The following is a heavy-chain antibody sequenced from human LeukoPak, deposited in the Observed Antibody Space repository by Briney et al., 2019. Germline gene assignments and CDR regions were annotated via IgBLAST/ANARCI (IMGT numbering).Heavy chain of an antibody. Sequence: GGSLRLSCAASGFTVSSNYMSCVRQAPGKGLEWVSVIYSGGSTYYADSVKGRFTISRDNSKNTLYLQMNSLRAEDTVVYYCARSEMATILGFDYWGQGTLVTVSS. D-gene: IGHD5-24*01. CDR2: IYSGGST. CDR3: ARSEMATILGFDY. V-gene: IGHV3-53*01. J-gene: IGHJ4*02. CDR1: GFTVSSNY.